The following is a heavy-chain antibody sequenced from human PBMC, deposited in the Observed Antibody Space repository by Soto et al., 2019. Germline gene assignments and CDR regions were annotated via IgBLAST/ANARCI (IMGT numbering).Heavy chain of an antibody. Sequence: GGSLRLSCAASGFNVNNNYMTWVRQAPGKGLDWVSGISGGGDSTYYADSVKGRFTISRDNSKNTLYLQMNSLRAEDTAVYYCAKITERGYSSGSFGYWGQGTLVTVSS. CDR1: GFNVNNNY. J-gene: IGHJ4*02. V-gene: IGHV3-23*01. CDR3: AKITERGYSSGSFGY. CDR2: ISGGGDST. D-gene: IGHD5-18*01.